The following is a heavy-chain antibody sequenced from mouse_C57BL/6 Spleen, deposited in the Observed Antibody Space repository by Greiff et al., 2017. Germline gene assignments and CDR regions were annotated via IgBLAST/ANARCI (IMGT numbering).Heavy chain of an antibody. J-gene: IGHJ4*01. Sequence: VQLQQPGAELVKPGASVKLSCKASGYTFTSYWMHWVKQRPGQGLEWIGMIHPNSGSTNYNEKFKSKATLTVDKSSSTAYMQLSSLTSEDSAVYYWARLCITTVVGAMDYWGQGTSVTVSS. V-gene: IGHV1-64*01. CDR1: GYTFTSYW. D-gene: IGHD1-1*01. CDR3: ARLCITTVVGAMDY. CDR2: IHPNSGST.